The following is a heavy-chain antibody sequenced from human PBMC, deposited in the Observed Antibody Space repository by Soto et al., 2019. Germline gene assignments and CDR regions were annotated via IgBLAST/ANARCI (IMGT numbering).Heavy chain of an antibody. CDR2: MNEDGGTT. D-gene: IGHD3-10*01. CDR3: ASDLSGRADV. Sequence: GGSLRLSCAASGFTFSSYWMHWVRQAPGKGLVWVSRMNEDGGTTDYADSVKGRFTISRDDAKNTLYLQMNSLRVEDTAVYYCASDLSGRADVWGQGTTVTVSS. V-gene: IGHV3-74*01. J-gene: IGHJ6*02. CDR1: GFTFSSYW.